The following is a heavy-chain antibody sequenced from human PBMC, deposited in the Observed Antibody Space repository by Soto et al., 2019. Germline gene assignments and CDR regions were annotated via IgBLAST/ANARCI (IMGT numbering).Heavy chain of an antibody. CDR2: IYPSGST. J-gene: IGHJ4*01. D-gene: IGHD3-16*02. CDR1: GGSIRSSNW. Sequence: PSDTLSLTCAVSGGSIRSSNWWSWVRQPPGKGLEWIGEIYPSGSTNYNPSLRSRVTMSVDKSKNQFALKLSSVTAADTAVYYCARGLSALSLLDYWGQGTLVNVAS. CDR3: ARGLSALSLLDY. V-gene: IGHV4-4*02.